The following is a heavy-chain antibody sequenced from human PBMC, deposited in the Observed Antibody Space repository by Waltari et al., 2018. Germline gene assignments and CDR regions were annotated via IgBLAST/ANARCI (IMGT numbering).Heavy chain of an antibody. J-gene: IGHJ2*01. V-gene: IGHV4-38-2*01. D-gene: IGHD6-19*01. CDR1: GYSISSGYY. CDR2: IYHSGST. Sequence: QVQLQESGPGLVKPSETLSLTCAVSGYSISSGYYWGWIRQPPGKGLEWIGSIYHSGSTYYNPSLKSRGTISGDTSKNQFALKLSAVTAADTAVYYCARGGDGSGWGNWYCDLWGRGTLVTVSS. CDR3: ARGGDGSGWGNWYCDL.